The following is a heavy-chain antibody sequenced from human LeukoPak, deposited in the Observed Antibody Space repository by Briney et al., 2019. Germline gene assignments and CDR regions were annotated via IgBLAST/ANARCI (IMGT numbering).Heavy chain of an antibody. D-gene: IGHD3-22*01. J-gene: IGHJ6*03. CDR2: ISSSGSTI. CDR1: GFTFGDYY. CDR3: ARRYYYDSSGYYYDYYYYYMDV. Sequence: GGSLRLSCAASGFTFGDYYMSWIRQAPGKGLEWVSYISSSGSTIYYADSVKGRFTISRDNAKNSLYLQMNSLRAEDTAVYYCARRYYYDSSGYYYDYYYYYMDVWGKGTTVTVSS. V-gene: IGHV3-11*04.